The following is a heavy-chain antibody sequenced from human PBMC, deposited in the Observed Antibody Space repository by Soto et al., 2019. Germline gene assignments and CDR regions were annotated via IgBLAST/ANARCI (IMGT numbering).Heavy chain of an antibody. V-gene: IGHV4-30-4*01. CDR3: ARGGGRGSSTGCYKTPQFYHGMNI. CDR1: GGSISSGDHY. Sequence: QVQLQESGPGLVKPSQTLSLTCTVSGGSISSGDHYWSWIRQPPGKGLEWIGYIYYSGGTYYNPSAQSRVSIKKDTSKSQFPLKVGFGTAAARALYYCARGGGRGSSTGCYKTPQFYHGMNIGGKGTAVTVPS. D-gene: IGHD2-2*01. CDR2: IYYSGGT. J-gene: IGHJ6*04.